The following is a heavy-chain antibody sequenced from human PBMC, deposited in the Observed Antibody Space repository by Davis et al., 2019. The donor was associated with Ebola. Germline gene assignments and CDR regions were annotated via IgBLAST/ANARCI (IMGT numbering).Heavy chain of an antibody. V-gene: IGHV3-23*01. CDR2: ISGNTASI. CDR1: GFAFSGYA. Sequence: GESLKISCAASGFAFSGYAINWVRQAPGKGLEWVSSISGNTASIYYADSVKGRFTISRDNSKNTVSVEMNKLRADDTAVYYCAKRQGYCSGGSCYYWFDSWGQGTLVTVSS. J-gene: IGHJ5*01. CDR3: AKRQGYCSGGSCYYWFDS. D-gene: IGHD2-15*01.